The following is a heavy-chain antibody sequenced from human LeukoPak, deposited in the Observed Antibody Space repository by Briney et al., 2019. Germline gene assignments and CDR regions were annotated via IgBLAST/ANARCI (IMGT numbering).Heavy chain of an antibody. D-gene: IGHD5-24*01. J-gene: IGHJ4*02. CDR3: ARDGREMATTY. CDR1: GGSISSGGYY. Sequence: SQTLPLTCTVSGGSISSGGYYWSWIRQHPGKGLEWIGYIYYSGSTYYNPSLKSRVTISVDTSKNQFSLKLSPVTAADTAVYYCARDGREMATTYWGQGTLVTVSS. V-gene: IGHV4-31*03. CDR2: IYYSGST.